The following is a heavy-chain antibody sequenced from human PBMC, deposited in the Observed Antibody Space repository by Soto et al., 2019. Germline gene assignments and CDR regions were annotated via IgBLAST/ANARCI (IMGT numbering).Heavy chain of an antibody. CDR2: VYRTGST. CDR1: GGSISTSNW. CDR3: ARARATIAAAAIFDC. D-gene: IGHD6-13*01. J-gene: IGHJ4*02. Sequence: QVQLQESGPGLVKPSGTLSLTCAVSGGSISTSNWWSWVRQPPGKGLEWIGEVYRTGSTNYKPSLESQVTVSIAKSKNQSSLRLTSVTAADTAVYYGARARATIAAAAIFDCWGQGTLVTVSS. V-gene: IGHV4-4*02.